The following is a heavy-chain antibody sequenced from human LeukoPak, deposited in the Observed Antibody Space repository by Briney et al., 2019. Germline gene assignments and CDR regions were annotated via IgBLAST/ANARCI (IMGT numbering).Heavy chain of an antibody. CDR1: GFTFSSYA. D-gene: IGHD2-15*01. V-gene: IGHV3-30-3*01. CDR3: ARDRLGYCSGGSCYSAYDGFDI. CDR2: ISYDGSNK. J-gene: IGHJ3*02. Sequence: PGGSLRLSCAASGFTFSSYAMHWVRQAPGRGLEWVSVISYDGSNKYYAGSVKGRVTISRDNSKNTLYLQMNGLRAEDTAVYYCARDRLGYCSGGSCYSAYDGFDIWGQGTMVTVSS.